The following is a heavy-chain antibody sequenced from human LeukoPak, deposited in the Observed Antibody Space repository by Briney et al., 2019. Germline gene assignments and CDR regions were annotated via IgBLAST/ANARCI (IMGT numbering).Heavy chain of an antibody. D-gene: IGHD6-19*01. J-gene: IGHJ4*02. CDR2: IYYSGST. Sequence: SETLSLTCTVSGGSISSSSYYWGWIRQPPGKGLEWIGSIYYSGSTYYNPSLKSRVTISVDTSKNQFSLKLSSVTAADTAVYYCARVWKQWLVQDYWGQGTLVTVSS. CDR1: GGSISSSSYY. V-gene: IGHV4-39*07. CDR3: ARVWKQWLVQDY.